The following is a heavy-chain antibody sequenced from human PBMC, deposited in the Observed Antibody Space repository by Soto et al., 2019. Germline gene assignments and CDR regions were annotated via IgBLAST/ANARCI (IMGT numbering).Heavy chain of an antibody. V-gene: IGHV3-48*02. CDR2: ISSSSSTI. Sequence: GGSLGLCFAASGFRFSSYSMNGVRQAPGKGLEWVSYISSSSSTIYYADSVKGRFTISRDNAKNSLYLQMNSLRDEDTAVYYCERDIYYYDSSGSFDYCAQGTLVPVYS. CDR3: ERDIYYYDSSGSFDY. D-gene: IGHD3-22*01. CDR1: GFRFSSYS. J-gene: IGHJ4*02.